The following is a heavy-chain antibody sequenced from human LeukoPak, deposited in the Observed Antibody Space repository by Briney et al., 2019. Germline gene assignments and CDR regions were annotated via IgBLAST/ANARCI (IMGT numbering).Heavy chain of an antibody. V-gene: IGHV3-7*01. CDR3: ASSGWAAAGMYYFDC. J-gene: IGHJ4*02. CDR2: IKQDGSEK. D-gene: IGHD6-13*01. Sequence: GGSLRLSCAASGFTFSSYWMSWVRQAPGKGLEWVANIKQDGSEKYYVDSVKGRFTISRDNAKNSLYLQMNSLRAEDTAVYYCASSGWAAAGMYYFDCWGQGTLVTVSS. CDR1: GFTFSSYW.